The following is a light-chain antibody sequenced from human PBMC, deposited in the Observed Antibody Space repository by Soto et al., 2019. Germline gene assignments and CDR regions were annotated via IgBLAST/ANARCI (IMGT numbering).Light chain of an antibody. J-gene: IGKJ2*01. CDR1: HNINHY. CDR2: HAY. Sequence: DIQMTQSPSSLSASVGDRVTITCQASHNINHYLNWSRQKPGKAPELLIYHAYTLKAGVPSRFSASRSGTDFTFTISSLLPEDVATYFCQQYDVLPYLFCQGNKLAIK. CDR3: QQYDVLPYL. V-gene: IGKV1-33*01.